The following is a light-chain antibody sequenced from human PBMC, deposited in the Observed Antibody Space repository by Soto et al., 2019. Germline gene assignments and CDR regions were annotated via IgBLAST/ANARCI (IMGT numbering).Light chain of an antibody. CDR1: QSVKTW. J-gene: IGKJ2*01. CDR2: KAS. Sequence: DIQLTQSPSTLSASIGDRVTITCRASQSVKTWLAWYQQKPGKAPKLVIYKASTLESGVPSRFSGSGSGTEFTLAISSLQPDDFATYYCHQYDTYPYTFGRGTKLDVK. V-gene: IGKV1-5*03. CDR3: HQYDTYPYT.